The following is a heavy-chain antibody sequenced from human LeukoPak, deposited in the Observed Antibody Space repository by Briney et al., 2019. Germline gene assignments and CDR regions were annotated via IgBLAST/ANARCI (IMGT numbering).Heavy chain of an antibody. Sequence: PGGSLRLSCAASGFTFSSYAMSWVRQAPGKGLEWVSAISGSGGSTYYADSVKGRFTISRDNSKNTLYLQMNSLRAEDTAVYYCAKRVVVAATFGDNFDYWGQGTLVTVSS. CDR1: GFTFSSYA. CDR3: AKRVVVAATFGDNFDY. CDR2: ISGSGGST. J-gene: IGHJ4*02. V-gene: IGHV3-23*01. D-gene: IGHD2-15*01.